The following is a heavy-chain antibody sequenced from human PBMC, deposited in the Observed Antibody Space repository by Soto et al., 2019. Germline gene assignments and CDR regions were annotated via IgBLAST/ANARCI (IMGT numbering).Heavy chain of an antibody. Sequence: ASVKVSCKASGFTFTSSAVRWVRQARGQRLEWIGWIVVGSGNTNYAQKFQERVTITRDMSTSTAYMELSSLRSEDTAVYYCAADYYSSSWTYYYYGMNVWGQGTTVTVSS. J-gene: IGHJ6*02. CDR1: GFTFTSSA. CDR3: AADYYSSSWTYYYYGMNV. V-gene: IGHV1-58*01. D-gene: IGHD6-13*01. CDR2: IVVGSGNT.